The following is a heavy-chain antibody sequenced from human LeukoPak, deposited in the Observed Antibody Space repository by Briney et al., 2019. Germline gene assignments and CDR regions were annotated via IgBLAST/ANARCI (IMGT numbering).Heavy chain of an antibody. CDR3: AREERVLWFGESQEKNDAFDI. CDR2: INPNSGGT. J-gene: IGHJ3*02. CDR1: GYTFTGYY. V-gene: IGHV1-2*02. D-gene: IGHD3-10*01. Sequence: ASVKVSCKASGYTFTGYYMHWVRQAPGQGLEWMGWINPNSGGTNYAQKFQGRVTLTRDTSISTAYMELSRLRSDDTAVYYCAREERVLWFGESQEKNDAFDIWGQGTMVTVSS.